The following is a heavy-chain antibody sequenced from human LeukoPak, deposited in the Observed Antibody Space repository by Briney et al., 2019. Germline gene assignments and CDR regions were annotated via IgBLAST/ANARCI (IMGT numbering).Heavy chain of an antibody. CDR1: GGTFSSYA. D-gene: IGHD2-2*02. V-gene: IGHV1-69*04. CDR2: IIPILGIA. CDR3: ATIVVVPAAIRGGFDY. J-gene: IGHJ4*02. Sequence: SVKVSCKASGGTFSSYAISWVRQAPGQGLEWMGRIIPILGIANYAQKFQGRVTMTEDTSTDTAYMELSSLRSEDTAVYYCATIVVVPAAIRGGFDYWGQGTLVTVSS.